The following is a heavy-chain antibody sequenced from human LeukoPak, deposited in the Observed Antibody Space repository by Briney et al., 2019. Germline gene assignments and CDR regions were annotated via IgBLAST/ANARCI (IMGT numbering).Heavy chain of an antibody. Sequence: PGGPLRLSCVGSGFTFSDHFMSWIRQVPGKEPEWLSYINSKGDNILYRDSVKGRFTISRDNAENSLYLQMNSLKAEDTAVYYCATSRVFDYWGQGALVIVSS. J-gene: IGHJ4*02. CDR1: GFTFSDHF. V-gene: IGHV3-11*04. CDR3: ATSRVFDY. CDR2: INSKGDNI.